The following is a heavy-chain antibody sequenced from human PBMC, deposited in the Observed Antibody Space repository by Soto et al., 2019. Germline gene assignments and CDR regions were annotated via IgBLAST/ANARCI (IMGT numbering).Heavy chain of an antibody. D-gene: IGHD5-18*01. CDR3: ARVRDSSYGMDV. CDR2: IYYSGST. Sequence: QVQLQESGPGLVKPSQTLSLTCTVSGGSISSGDYYWSWIRQPPGKGLEWIGYIYYSGSTYYNPSLKGRVTISVDTSTNQFSLKLRSVTAADTAVYSCARVRDSSYGMDVWGQGTTVTVSS. J-gene: IGHJ6*02. V-gene: IGHV4-30-4*01. CDR1: GGSISSGDYY.